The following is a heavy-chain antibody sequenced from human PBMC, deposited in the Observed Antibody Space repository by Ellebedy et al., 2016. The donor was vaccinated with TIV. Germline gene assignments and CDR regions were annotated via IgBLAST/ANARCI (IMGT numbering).Heavy chain of an antibody. CDR1: GFTFDNFA. CDR3: ARGGEYSNSWPHDAFDI. D-gene: IGHD6-13*01. Sequence: GGSLRLSCTASGFTFDNFAMAWVRQAPGKGLEWVSAISGSGGSTYYADAVKGRFTISRDNSKNSLYLQMNSLRAEDMALYYCARGGEYSNSWPHDAFDIWGQGTMVTVSS. J-gene: IGHJ3*02. CDR2: ISGSGGST. V-gene: IGHV3-23*01.